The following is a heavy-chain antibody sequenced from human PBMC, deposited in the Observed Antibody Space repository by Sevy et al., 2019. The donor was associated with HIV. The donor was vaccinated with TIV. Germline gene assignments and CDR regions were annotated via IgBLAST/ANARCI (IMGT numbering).Heavy chain of an antibody. CDR2: ITPIFGTA. V-gene: IGHV1-69*13. D-gene: IGHD3-3*01. CDR3: ARDLDYDFWSGGESFDI. J-gene: IGHJ3*02. Sequence: ASVKVSCKASGGTFSSYAISWVRQAPGQGLEWMGGITPIFGTANYAQKFQGRVTITADESTSTAYMELSSLRSEDTAVYYCARDLDYDFWSGGESFDIWGQGTMVTVSS. CDR1: GGTFSSYA.